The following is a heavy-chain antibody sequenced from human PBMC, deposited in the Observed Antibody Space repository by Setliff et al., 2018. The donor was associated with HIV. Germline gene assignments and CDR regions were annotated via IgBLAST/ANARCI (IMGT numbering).Heavy chain of an antibody. CDR1: SYSISSGYY. D-gene: IGHD3-10*01. J-gene: IGHJ5*02. Sequence: SETLSLTCAVSSYSISSGYYWGWIRQPPGKGLEWIGNIYHSGSTYYNPSLKSRVTISVDTSKNQFSLILGSVTAADTAVYYCARSRMVRGVIFDPWGQGILVTVSS. CDR3: ARSRMVRGVIFDP. V-gene: IGHV4-38-2*01. CDR2: IYHSGST.